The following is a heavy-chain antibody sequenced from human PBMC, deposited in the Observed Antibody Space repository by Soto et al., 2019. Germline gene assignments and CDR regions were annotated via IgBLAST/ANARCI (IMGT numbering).Heavy chain of an antibody. D-gene: IGHD3-16*02. J-gene: IGHJ4*02. V-gene: IGHV1-18*01. Sequence: GVSAKVSCKACGYSFTRYGISWVRQAPGQGLEWMGWISGYNGDTNYAQKVQGRVTMTIDTSTSTAYMELRSLTSDDTAIYYCAKALGELSPESYDYWGQGTLVTVS. CDR1: GYSFTRYG. CDR2: ISGYNGDT. CDR3: AKALGELSPESYDY.